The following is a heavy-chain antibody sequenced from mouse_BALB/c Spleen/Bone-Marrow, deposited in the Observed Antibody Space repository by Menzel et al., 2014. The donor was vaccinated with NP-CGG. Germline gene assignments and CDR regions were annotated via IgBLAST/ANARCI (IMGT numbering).Heavy chain of an antibody. V-gene: IGHV1-7*01. CDR3: ATGYYAMDS. CDR1: GYTFTSYW. J-gene: IGHJ4*01. Sequence: QVQLQQSGAELAKPGASVKMSCKASGYTFTSYWMHSVKQRPGQGLEWIGYINPTSGYTEYNQKFKDKATLTADKSSSTAYMQLGSLTSEDSAVYYCATGYYAMDSWGQGSSVTVSS. CDR2: INPTSGYT.